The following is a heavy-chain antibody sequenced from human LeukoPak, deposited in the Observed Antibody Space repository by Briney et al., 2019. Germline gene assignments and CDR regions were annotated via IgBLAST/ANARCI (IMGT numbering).Heavy chain of an antibody. CDR2: TSGSGDRT. J-gene: IGHJ6*03. V-gene: IGHV3-23*01. CDR3: AKDSKIVGATFRSYHYMDV. CDR1: GFTFSSYA. D-gene: IGHD1-26*01. Sequence: GGSLRLSCAASGFTFSSYAMSWVRQAPGKGLEWVSATSGSGDRTHYADSVKGRFTISRDNSKSTLYLQMNSLRAEDTAVYYCAKDSKIVGATFRSYHYMDVWGKGTAVTVSS.